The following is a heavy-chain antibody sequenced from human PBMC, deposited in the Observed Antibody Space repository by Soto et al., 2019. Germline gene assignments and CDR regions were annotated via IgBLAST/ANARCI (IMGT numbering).Heavy chain of an antibody. Sequence: ASVKVSCKASGYTFTSFGISWVRQAPGQGLEWMGWISAYNGNTNYAQNFQGRVTMTTNTSTSTAYMELSSLRSDDTAVYYCAREKVGANDYWGQGTLVTASS. CDR1: GYTFTSFG. CDR3: AREKVGANDY. D-gene: IGHD1-26*01. CDR2: ISAYNGNT. V-gene: IGHV1-18*01. J-gene: IGHJ4*02.